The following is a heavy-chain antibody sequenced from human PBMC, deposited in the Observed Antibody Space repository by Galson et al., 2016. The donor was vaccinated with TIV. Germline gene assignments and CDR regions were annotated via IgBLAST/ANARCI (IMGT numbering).Heavy chain of an antibody. V-gene: IGHV3-23*01. CDR3: AKARGHSYGSPQDYYYGMDV. Sequence: SLRLSCAASGFIFSNYPMSWVRQAPGKGLEWVSAISSGGGVYTHYADSVGGRFTISRDNAKNYLYLQMDSLRIKDTALYYCAKARGHSYGSPQDYYYGMDVWGQGTTVTVSS. D-gene: IGHD5-18*01. J-gene: IGHJ6*02. CDR1: GFIFSNYP. CDR2: ISSGGGVYT.